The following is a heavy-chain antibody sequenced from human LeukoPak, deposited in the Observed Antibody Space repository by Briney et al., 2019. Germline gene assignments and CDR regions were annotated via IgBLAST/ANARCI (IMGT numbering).Heavy chain of an antibody. Sequence: GASVKVSCKASGGTFSSYAISWVRQAPGQGLEWMGGIIPIFGTADYAQKFQGRVTITADESTSTAYMELSSLRSEDTAVYYCARVRVSAGSIEEAVDYWGQGTLVTVSS. J-gene: IGHJ4*02. CDR3: ARVRVSAGSIEEAVDY. CDR1: GGTFSSYA. V-gene: IGHV1-69*13. D-gene: IGHD2-2*01. CDR2: IIPIFGTA.